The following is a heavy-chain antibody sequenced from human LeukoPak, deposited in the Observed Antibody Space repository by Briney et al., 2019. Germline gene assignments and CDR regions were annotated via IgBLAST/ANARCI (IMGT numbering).Heavy chain of an antibody. V-gene: IGHV3-30*03. CDR2: ISYDGSNK. Sequence: RGSLRLSCAAPGFTFSSYGMHWVRQDPGKGLEWVAVISYDGSNKYYADSVKGRFTISRDNSKNTLYLQMNSLRAEDTAVYYCARDSSGYYSPIYYFDYWGQGTLVTVSS. CDR3: ARDSSGYYSPIYYFDY. CDR1: GFTFSSYG. J-gene: IGHJ4*02. D-gene: IGHD3-22*01.